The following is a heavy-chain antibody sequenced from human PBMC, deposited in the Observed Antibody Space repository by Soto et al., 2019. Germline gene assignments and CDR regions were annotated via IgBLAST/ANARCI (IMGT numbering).Heavy chain of an antibody. CDR3: ATMATFGSLTWFDP. CDR1: GYTFTNND. V-gene: IGHV1-8*01. D-gene: IGHD3-10*01. J-gene: IGHJ5*02. Sequence: GAGVKDSCKASGYTFTNNDVSGVGQATGQGLEWMGWMNPGSGDTEYEQEFQGRVTMTRDISIATACMELSSLRSDDTAIYDCATMATFGSLTWFDPWGQGTLVTVSS. CDR2: MNPGSGDT.